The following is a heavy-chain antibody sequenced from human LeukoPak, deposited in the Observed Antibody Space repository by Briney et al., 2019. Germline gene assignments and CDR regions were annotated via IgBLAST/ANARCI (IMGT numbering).Heavy chain of an antibody. J-gene: IGHJ6*03. Sequence: PGGSLRLSCAASGFTFSSYGMHWVRQAPGKGLEWVSSISSSRSYRHNADSVKGRFTISRDNAKNSLYLQMNSLRAEDTAVYYCARVYRAMVRGVIGRDTDYYYYYYMDVWGKGTTVTVSS. V-gene: IGHV3-21*01. CDR1: GFTFSSYG. D-gene: IGHD3-10*01. CDR2: ISSSRSYR. CDR3: ARVYRAMVRGVIGRDTDYYYYYYMDV.